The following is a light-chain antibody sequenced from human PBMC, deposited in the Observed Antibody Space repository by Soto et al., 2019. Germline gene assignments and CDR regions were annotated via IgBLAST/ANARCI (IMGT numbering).Light chain of an antibody. CDR3: SSYTSSSTLV. V-gene: IGLV2-14*01. Sequence: QSALTQPASVSGSPGQSITISCTGSNNDVGGYNYVSWYQQHPGKAPKLMLYVVSNRPSGVSNRFSGSKSGNTASLTISGLQADDEADYYCSSYTSSSTLVFGGGTKLTVL. CDR1: NNDVGGYNY. CDR2: VVS. J-gene: IGLJ3*02.